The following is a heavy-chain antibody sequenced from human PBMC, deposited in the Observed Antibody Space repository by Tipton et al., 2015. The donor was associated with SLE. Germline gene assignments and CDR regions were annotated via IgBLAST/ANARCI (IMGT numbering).Heavy chain of an antibody. CDR2: ISSSSSYI. D-gene: IGHD3-10*01. CDR1: GFTFSTYP. V-gene: IGHV3-21*03. CDR3: ARGGYFYGSGSPDTFDI. J-gene: IGHJ3*02. Sequence: SLRLSCAASGFTFSTYPLHWVRQAPGKGLEWVSSISSSSSYIYYADSVKGRFTISRDNAKNSLYLQMNSLGAEDTAVFYCARGGYFYGSGSPDTFDIWGQGTMVTVSS.